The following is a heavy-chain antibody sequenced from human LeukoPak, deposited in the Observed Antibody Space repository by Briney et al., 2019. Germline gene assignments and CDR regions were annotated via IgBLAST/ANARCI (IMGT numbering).Heavy chain of an antibody. CDR1: GGSISSYY. V-gene: IGHV4-59*01. CDR3: ARGRWLQLDAFDI. CDR2: IYYSGGT. Sequence: SETLSLTCTVSGGSISSYYWSWIRQPPGKGLEWIGYIYYSGGTNYNPSLKSRVTIPVDTSKNQFSLKLSSVTAADTAVYYCARGRWLQLDAFDIWGQGTMVTVSS. D-gene: IGHD5-24*01. J-gene: IGHJ3*02.